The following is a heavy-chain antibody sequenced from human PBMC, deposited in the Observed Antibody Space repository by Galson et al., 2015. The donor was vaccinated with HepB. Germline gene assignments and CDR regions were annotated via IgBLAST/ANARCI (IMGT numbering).Heavy chain of an antibody. Sequence: LVNPIQTLTLTCSFTGFSLSTGVMSVSWIRQPLWRAMEWLARMECQDGTYYSSPVTTRITSSMDTSKNQVVLTMANMDPVDTATYYCARGPQRHGSNSADYYYYGMDVWGRGTTVTVSS. CDR3: ARGPQRHGSNSADYYYYGMDV. V-gene: IGHV2-70*11. D-gene: IGHD5-24*01. CDR1: GFSLSTGVMS. CDR2: MECQDGT. J-gene: IGHJ6*02.